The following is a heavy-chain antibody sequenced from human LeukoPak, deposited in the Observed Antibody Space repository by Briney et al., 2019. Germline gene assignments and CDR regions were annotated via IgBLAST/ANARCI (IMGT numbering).Heavy chain of an antibody. CDR2: ISGDGGST. Sequence: GGSLRLSCAASGFTFDDYAMHWVRQAPGKGLEWVSLISGDGGSTYYADSVKGRFTISRDNSKNSLYLQMNSLRTEDTALYYCATDAPGWYDAFDIWGQGTMVTVPS. CDR3: ATDAPGWYDAFDI. D-gene: IGHD6-19*01. V-gene: IGHV3-43*02. CDR1: GFTFDDYA. J-gene: IGHJ3*02.